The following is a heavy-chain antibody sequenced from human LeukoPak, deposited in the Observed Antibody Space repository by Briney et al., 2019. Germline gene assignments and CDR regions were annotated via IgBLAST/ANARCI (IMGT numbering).Heavy chain of an antibody. CDR2: IYYSGST. CDR3: ARELRGADYGDYKYYGMDV. CDR1: GGSINSGGYY. D-gene: IGHD4-17*01. V-gene: IGHV4-31*03. J-gene: IGHJ6*04. Sequence: SQTLSLTCTVSGGSINSGGYYWNWIRQHPGKGLEWIGYIYYSGSTYYNPSLKSRVTISVDTSKNQFSLKLNSVTAADTAVYYCARELRGADYGDYKYYGMDVWGKGTTVTVSS.